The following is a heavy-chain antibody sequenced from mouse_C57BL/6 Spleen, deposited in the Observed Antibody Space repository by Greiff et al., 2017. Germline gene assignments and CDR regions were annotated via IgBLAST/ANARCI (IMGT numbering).Heavy chain of an antibody. V-gene: IGHV1-39*01. Sequence: EVQLQQSGPELVKPGASVKISCKASGYSFTDYNLNWVKQSNGKSLEWIGVINPNYGTTSSNQKFKGKATLTVDQSSSTAYMQLNSLTSEDAAVYYCAKYDYGYYAMDYWGQGTSVTVSS. CDR2: INPNYGTT. J-gene: IGHJ4*01. CDR1: GYSFTDYN. CDR3: AKYDYGYYAMDY. D-gene: IGHD2-4*01.